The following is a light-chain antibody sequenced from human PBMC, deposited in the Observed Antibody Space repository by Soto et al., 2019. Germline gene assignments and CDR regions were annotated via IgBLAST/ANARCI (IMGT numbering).Light chain of an antibody. CDR2: KAS. CDR3: QHYNSYSEA. J-gene: IGKJ1*01. CDR1: QSISNW. Sequence: DIQMTQSPSTLSASVGDRVTITCRASQSISNWLAWYQQKPGKAPKLLIYKASTLTSGVPSRFSGSGSGTEFTLTISSLQPDDFATYYCQHYNSYSEAFGQGTKV. V-gene: IGKV1-5*03.